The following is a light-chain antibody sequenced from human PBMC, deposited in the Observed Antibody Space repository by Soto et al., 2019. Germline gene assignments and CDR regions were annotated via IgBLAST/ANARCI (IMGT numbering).Light chain of an antibody. J-gene: IGLJ2*01. CDR3: CSYAGSSTFVV. V-gene: IGLV2-23*03. CDR1: SSDVGSYNL. CDR2: EGS. Sequence: VLTQPASVSGSPGQSITISCTGTSSDVGSYNLVSWYQQHPGKAPKLMIYEGSKRPSGVSNRFSGSKSGNTASLTISGLQAEDEADYYCCSYAGSSTFVVFGGGTKVTVL.